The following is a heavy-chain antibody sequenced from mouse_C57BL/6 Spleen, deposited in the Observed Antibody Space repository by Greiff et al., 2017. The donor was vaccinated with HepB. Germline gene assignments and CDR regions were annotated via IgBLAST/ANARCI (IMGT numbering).Heavy chain of an antibody. V-gene: IGHV5-6*02. J-gene: IGHJ1*03. CDR3: ARRGVTTVVDCWYFDV. D-gene: IGHD1-1*01. Sequence: EVKLMESGGDLVKPGGSLKLSCAASGFTFSSYGMSWVRQTPDKRLEWVATISSGGSYTYYPDSVKGRFTISRDNAKNTLYLQMSSLKSEDTAMYYCARRGVTTVVDCWYFDVWGTGTTVTVSS. CDR1: GFTFSSYG. CDR2: ISSGGSYT.